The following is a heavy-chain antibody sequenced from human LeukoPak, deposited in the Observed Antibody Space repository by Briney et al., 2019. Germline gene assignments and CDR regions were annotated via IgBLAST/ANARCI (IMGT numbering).Heavy chain of an antibody. CDR1: GGSVSSGSYY. Sequence: SETLSLTCTVSGGSVSSGSYYWSWIRQPQGKGLEWIGYVYWTGNTNYNPSLKSRVTMSVDTSKNQFSLKLTSVTAADTAVFYCATHSSYYDTSSYSGSYYFDYWGQGTLVTVSS. V-gene: IGHV4-61*01. CDR3: ATHSSYYDTSSYSGSYYFDY. J-gene: IGHJ4*02. CDR2: VYWTGNT. D-gene: IGHD3-22*01.